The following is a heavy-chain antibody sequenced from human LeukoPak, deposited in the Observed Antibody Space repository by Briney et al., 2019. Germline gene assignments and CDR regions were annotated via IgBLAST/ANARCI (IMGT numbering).Heavy chain of an antibody. J-gene: IGHJ4*02. D-gene: IGHD5/OR15-5a*01. Sequence: SETLSLTCAVYGGSFSGYYWSWIRQPPGKGLEWIGYIYYSGSTNYNPSLKSRVTISVDTSKNQFSLKLSSVTAADTAVYYCARSSLRRFIPRNYFDYWGQGTLVTVS. CDR3: ARSSLRRFIPRNYFDY. CDR1: GGSFSGYY. V-gene: IGHV4-59*01. CDR2: IYYSGST.